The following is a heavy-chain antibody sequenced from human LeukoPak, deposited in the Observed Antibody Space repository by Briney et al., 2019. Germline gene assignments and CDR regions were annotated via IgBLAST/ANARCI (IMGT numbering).Heavy chain of an antibody. CDR3: ARGIYCSSTSCYVFDY. CDR2: INHSGST. CDR1: GGSFSGYY. J-gene: IGHJ4*02. Sequence: SETLSLTCAVYGGSFSGYYWSWIRQPPGKGLEWLGEINHSGSTNYNPSLKSRVAISVDTSKNQFSLKLSSVTAADTAVYYCARGIYCSSTSCYVFDYWGQGTLVTVSS. D-gene: IGHD2-2*01. V-gene: IGHV4-34*01.